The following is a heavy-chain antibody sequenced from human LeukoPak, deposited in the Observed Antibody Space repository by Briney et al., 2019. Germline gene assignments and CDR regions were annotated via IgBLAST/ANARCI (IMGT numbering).Heavy chain of an antibody. CDR2: IYYTGNT. D-gene: IGHD6-19*01. CDR1: GGSISNSGYY. Sequence: SETLSLTCTVSGGSISNSGYYWGWIRQPPGKGLEWIGSIYYTGNTYYNPSLNSRVTISVDTSKNQFSLKLSSVTDADTATYYCAKLTSGWYVIYWGQGTLVT. V-gene: IGHV4-39*01. J-gene: IGHJ4*02. CDR3: AKLTSGWYVIY.